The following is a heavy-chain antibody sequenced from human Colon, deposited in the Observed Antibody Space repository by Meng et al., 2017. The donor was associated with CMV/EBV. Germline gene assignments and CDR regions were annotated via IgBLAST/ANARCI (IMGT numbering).Heavy chain of an antibody. CDR2: IYAVGTP. Sequence: PACSASGFPIVRHYMAWVRQAPGKGLEWVSLIYAVGTPYYADSVKGRFTISRDNDKNIIDLQMSSLTADDTAIYYCVTGTTGYFDLWGQGTLVTVSS. J-gene: IGHJ4*02. CDR1: GFPIVRHY. D-gene: IGHD1-7*01. CDR3: VTGTTGYFDL. V-gene: IGHV3-53*01.